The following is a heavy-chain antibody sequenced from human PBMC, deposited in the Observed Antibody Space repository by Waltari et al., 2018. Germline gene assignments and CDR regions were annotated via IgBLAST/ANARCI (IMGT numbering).Heavy chain of an antibody. CDR1: GFTFSSYG. D-gene: IGHD4-17*01. Sequence: QVQLVESGGGVVQPGRSLRLSCAASGFTFSSYGMHWVRQAPGKGREWVAVIWYDGSKKYYSDSVKGRFTISRDNSKTPLYLQMNSLRAEDTAVYYCARGSPTVPTPGYFDYWGQGTLVTVSS. CDR2: IWYDGSKK. J-gene: IGHJ4*02. V-gene: IGHV3-33*01. CDR3: ARGSPTVPTPGYFDY.